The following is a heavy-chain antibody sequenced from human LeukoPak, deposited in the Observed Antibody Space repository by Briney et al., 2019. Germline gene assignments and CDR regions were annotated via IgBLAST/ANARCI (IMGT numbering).Heavy chain of an antibody. CDR3: ARGRGPIEASFDY. CDR2: IYSDGSIT. V-gene: IGHV3-74*01. D-gene: IGHD3-10*01. CDR1: GFTFSTHW. J-gene: IGHJ4*02. Sequence: GGSLRLSCAASGFTFSTHWMHWVRQAPGKGLVWFSRIYSDGSITSYVDSVKGRFTISRDNAKNTLYLQMNGLRAEDTAVYYCARGRGPIEASFDYWGRGTLVTVSS.